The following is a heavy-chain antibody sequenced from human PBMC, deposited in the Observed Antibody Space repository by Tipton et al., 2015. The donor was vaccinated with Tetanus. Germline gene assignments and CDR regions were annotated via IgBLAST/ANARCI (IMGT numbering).Heavy chain of an antibody. D-gene: IGHD2-15*01. J-gene: IGHJ6*02. CDR3: ARELDCSGGGCYSYGLDV. Sequence: SLRLSCEASGFTLSRYWTHWVRQTPGTGLVWVSRINSDGSARSYADSVKGRFTVPRDNAKNTVYLQMNSLRAEDTAVYYCARELDCSGGGCYSYGLDVWGQGTTVTVSS. CDR1: GFTLSRYW. V-gene: IGHV3-74*01. CDR2: INSDGSAR.